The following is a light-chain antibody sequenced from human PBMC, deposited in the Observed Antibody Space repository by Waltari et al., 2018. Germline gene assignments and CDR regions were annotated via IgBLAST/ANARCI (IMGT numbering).Light chain of an antibody. Sequence: DIQMTQSPSSLSASVGDRVTITCRPSQGISTYLNWYQQKPGKAPKLLIHAASTLQSGTPSRFSGNGSWTEFTLTISSLQPEDFATYYCQQSYSIPWTFGQGTEVEI. CDR3: QQSYSIPWT. CDR1: QGISTY. V-gene: IGKV1-39*01. CDR2: AAS. J-gene: IGKJ1*01.